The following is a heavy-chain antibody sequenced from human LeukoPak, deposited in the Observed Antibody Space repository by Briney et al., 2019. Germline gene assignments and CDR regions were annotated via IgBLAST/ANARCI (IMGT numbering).Heavy chain of an antibody. D-gene: IGHD3-16*02. J-gene: IGHJ3*02. CDR3: ARDSVYGPDAFDI. CDR1: GFTFSSYG. Sequence: GGSLRLSCAASGFTFSSYGMHWVRRAPGKGLEWVSYISSSSSTIYYADSVKGRFTISRDNAKNSLYLQMNSLRAKDTAVYYCARDSVYGPDAFDIWGQGTMVTVSS. CDR2: ISSSSSTI. V-gene: IGHV3-48*01.